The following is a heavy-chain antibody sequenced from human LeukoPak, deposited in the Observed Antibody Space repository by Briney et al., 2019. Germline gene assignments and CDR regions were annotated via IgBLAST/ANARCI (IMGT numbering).Heavy chain of an antibody. V-gene: IGHV4-59*12. Sequence: SETLSLTCTVSGGSISSYYWSWIRQPPGKGLEWIGYIYYSGSTNYNPSLKSRVTISVDTSKNQFSLKLSSVTAADTAVYYCARGRTELRWFGELIGGYYYYGMDVWGQGTTVTVSS. CDR2: IYYSGST. D-gene: IGHD3-10*01. CDR3: ARGRTELRWFGELIGGYYYYGMDV. J-gene: IGHJ6*02. CDR1: GGSISSYY.